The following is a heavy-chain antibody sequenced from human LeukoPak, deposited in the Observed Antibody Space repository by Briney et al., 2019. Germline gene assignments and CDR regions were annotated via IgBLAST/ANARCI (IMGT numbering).Heavy chain of an antibody. CDR3: ATARNFRFEY. D-gene: IGHD1-7*01. V-gene: IGHV3-74*01. CDR2: MNGEGTTI. CDR1: GLTFRTTW. J-gene: IGHJ4*02. Sequence: GGSLRLSCATSGLTFRTTWMHRVRQAPGKGLMWVSRMNGEGTTIDYADSVKGRFTVSRDYAKNTLFLQMNNLRTEDTALYFCATARNFRFEYWGQGSLVIVSA.